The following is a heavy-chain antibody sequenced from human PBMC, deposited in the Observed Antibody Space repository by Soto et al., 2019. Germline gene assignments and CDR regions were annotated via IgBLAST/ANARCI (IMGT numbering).Heavy chain of an antibody. V-gene: IGHV3-21*01. D-gene: IGHD2-15*01. CDR1: GFTFSSYS. CDR2: ISSSSSYI. Sequence: EVQLVESGGGLVKPGGSLRLSCAASGFTFSSYSMNWVRQAPGKGLEWVSSISSSSSYIYYADSVKGRFTISRDNAKNSLSLQMNSLRAEDTAVYYCARDLGYCSGGSCPKLTHTDAFDIWGQGTMVTVSS. J-gene: IGHJ3*02. CDR3: ARDLGYCSGGSCPKLTHTDAFDI.